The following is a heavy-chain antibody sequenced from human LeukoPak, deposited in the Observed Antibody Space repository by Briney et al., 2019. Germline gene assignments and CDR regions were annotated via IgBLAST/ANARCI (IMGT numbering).Heavy chain of an antibody. Sequence: PGGSLRLSCAASGFTFSSYWMNWARQAPGKGLEWVASINHNGNVNYYVDSVKGRFTISRDNAKNSLYLQMNTLRAEDTAMYYCAKDAQPRSRWFDPWGQGTLVTVSS. CDR1: GFTFSSYW. D-gene: IGHD3-16*01. CDR2: INHNGNVN. CDR3: AKDAQPRSRWFDP. J-gene: IGHJ5*02. V-gene: IGHV3-7*03.